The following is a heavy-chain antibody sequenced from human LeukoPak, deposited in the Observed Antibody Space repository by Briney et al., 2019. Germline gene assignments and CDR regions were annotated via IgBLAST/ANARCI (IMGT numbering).Heavy chain of an antibody. CDR1: GFTFSSYS. CDR3: ARSGEAYYDFWSGYYTVSDY. CDR2: ISYDGSNK. J-gene: IGHJ4*02. Sequence: PGGSLRLSCAASGFTFSSYSMHWVRQAPGKGLEWVAVISYDGSNKYNADSVKGRFTISRDNSKNTLYLQMNSLRREDTAEYYCARSGEAYYDFWSGYYTVSDYWGQGTLVTVSS. D-gene: IGHD3-3*01. V-gene: IGHV3-30-3*01.